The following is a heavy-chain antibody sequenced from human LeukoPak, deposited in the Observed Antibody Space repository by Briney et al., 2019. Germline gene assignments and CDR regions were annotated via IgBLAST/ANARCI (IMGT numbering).Heavy chain of an antibody. CDR2: IYYSGST. V-gene: IGHV4-59*08. D-gene: IGHD3-10*01. Sequence: SETLSLTCTVPGGSISSYYWSWIRQPPGKGLEWIGYIYYSGSTNYNPSLKSRVTISVDTSKNQFSLKLSSVTAADTAVYYCARHKGVAVWFGELSSWFDPWGQGTLVTVSS. CDR1: GGSISSYY. CDR3: ARHKGVAVWFGELSSWFDP. J-gene: IGHJ5*02.